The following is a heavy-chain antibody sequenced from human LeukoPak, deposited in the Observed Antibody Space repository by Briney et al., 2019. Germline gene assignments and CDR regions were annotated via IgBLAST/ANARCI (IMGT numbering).Heavy chain of an antibody. CDR1: GCTFSSYA. CDR2: IIPIFGTA. D-gene: IGHD3-9*01. CDR3: ARGLVRDYDILTGQLDY. J-gene: IGHJ4*02. Sequence: SVKVSCKASGCTFSSYAISWVRQAPGQGLEWMGGIIPIFGTANYAQKFQGRVTITAEESTSTAYMELSSLRSEDTVVYYCARGLVRDYDILTGQLDYWGQGTLVTVSS. V-gene: IGHV1-69*13.